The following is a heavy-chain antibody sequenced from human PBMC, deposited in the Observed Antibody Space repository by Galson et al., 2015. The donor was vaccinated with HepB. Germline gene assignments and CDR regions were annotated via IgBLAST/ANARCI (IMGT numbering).Heavy chain of an antibody. CDR2: IIPIFGTA. CDR1: GGTFSSYA. V-gene: IGHV1-69*13. Sequence: SVKVSCKASGGTFSSYAISWVRQAPGQGLEWMGGIIPIFGTANYAQKFQGRVTITADESTSTAYMELSSLRSEDTAVYYCARGGYYYDTKGGGFDPWGQGTLVAVSS. CDR3: ARGGYYYDTKGGGFDP. D-gene: IGHD3-22*01. J-gene: IGHJ5*02.